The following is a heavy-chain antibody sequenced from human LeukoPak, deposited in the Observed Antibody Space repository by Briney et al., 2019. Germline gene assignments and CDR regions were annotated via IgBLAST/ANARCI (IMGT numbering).Heavy chain of an antibody. D-gene: IGHD2-2*01. CDR1: GFTVSSNY. Sequence: GGSLRLSCAASGFTVSSNYMSWVRQAPGKGLEWVSVIYSGGSTYYADSVKGRFTISRDNSKNTLYLQMNSLRAEDAAVYYCARGEYQLPQGNWGQGTLVTVSS. CDR3: ARGEYQLPQGN. V-gene: IGHV3-66*02. CDR2: IYSGGST. J-gene: IGHJ4*02.